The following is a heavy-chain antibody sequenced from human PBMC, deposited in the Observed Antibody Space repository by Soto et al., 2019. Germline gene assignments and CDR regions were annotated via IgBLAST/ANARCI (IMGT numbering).Heavy chain of an antibody. D-gene: IGHD7-27*01. CDR2: IYNGGTT. CDR1: GGSISNVNYC. Sequence: QVQLQESGPGLVKPSQTLSLTCTVSGGSISNVNYCWSWIRQSPDKGLEWIGHIYNGGTTYNNPTLTXRXSXSXXASNTQFSLKLSSVSAADTAVYYCARGPSGDKVDSWGQGTLVTVSS. CDR3: ARGPSGDKVDS. J-gene: IGHJ4*02. V-gene: IGHV4-30-4*01.